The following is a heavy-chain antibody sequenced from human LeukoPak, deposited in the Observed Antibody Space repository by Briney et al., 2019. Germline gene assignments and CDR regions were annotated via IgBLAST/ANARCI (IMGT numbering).Heavy chain of an antibody. CDR2: ISYDGNNK. J-gene: IGHJ6*02. CDR3: ARGFCSGGNCYSLYYYGMDV. CDR1: RFTFSNYA. Sequence: PGRSLRLSCAASRFTFSNYAFHWVRQAPGKGLEWVAIISYDGNNKYYADSVKGRFTISRDNSKNTLYLQMNSLRAEDSAVYHCARGFCSGGNCYSLYYYGMDVWGQGTTVTVSS. V-gene: IGHV3-30-3*01. D-gene: IGHD2-15*01.